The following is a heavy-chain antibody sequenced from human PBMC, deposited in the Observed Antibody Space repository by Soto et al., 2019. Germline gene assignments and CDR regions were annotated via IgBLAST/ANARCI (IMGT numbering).Heavy chain of an antibody. CDR2: IYPYDSDT. J-gene: IGHJ4*01. D-gene: IGHD2-2*01. CDR3: ARHLVGSTRGNHDY. CDR1: GYSFTSYW. V-gene: IGHV5-51*01. Sequence: GASLKISCKTSGYSFTSYWIGWVRQMPGKGMEWMGNIYPYDSDTRYSPSFQGQVTISADTSITTAYLQWSGLRASDTAMYFCARHLVGSTRGNHDYCGQGTLVTVSS.